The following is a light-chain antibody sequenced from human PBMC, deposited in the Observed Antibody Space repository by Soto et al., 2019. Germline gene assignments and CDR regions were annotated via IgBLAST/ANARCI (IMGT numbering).Light chain of an antibody. V-gene: IGLV3-21*04. CDR3: QVWDVSSDHVL. CDR2: YNS. J-gene: IGLJ2*01. CDR1: DSGTKS. Sequence: SYELTQPPSVSVAPGETATITCGGYDSGTKSVHWYQQKPGQAPVLVIYYNSDRLSGIPERFSGSKSGNTATLTITTVEAGDEADFYCQVWDVSSDHVLFGGGTKLTVL.